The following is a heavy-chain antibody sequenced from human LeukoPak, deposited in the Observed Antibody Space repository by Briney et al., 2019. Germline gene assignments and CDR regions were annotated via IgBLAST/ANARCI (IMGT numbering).Heavy chain of an antibody. CDR2: ISAYNGNT. CDR3: ARARSSSWYNWFDP. CDR1: GYTFTSYG. D-gene: IGHD6-13*01. Sequence: ASVKVSCKASGYTFTSYGISWVRQAPGQGLEWMVWISAYNGNTNYAQKLQGRVTMTTDTSTSTAYMELRSLRSDDTAVYYCARARSSSWYNWFDPWGQGTLVTVSS. J-gene: IGHJ5*02. V-gene: IGHV1-18*04.